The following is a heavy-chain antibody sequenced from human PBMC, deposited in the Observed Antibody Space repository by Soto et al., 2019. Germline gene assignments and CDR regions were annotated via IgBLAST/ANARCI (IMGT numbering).Heavy chain of an antibody. D-gene: IGHD6-19*01. V-gene: IGHV3-53*01. CDR2: IYSGGST. CDR1: GFTVSSNY. CDR3: AREASSGWSGGDDAFDI. Sequence: GGSLRLSCAASGFTVSSNYMSWVRQSPGKGLEWVSVIYSGGSTYYADSVKGRFTISRDNSKNTLYLQMNSLRAEDTAVYYCAREASSGWSGGDDAFDIWGQGTMVTVSS. J-gene: IGHJ3*02.